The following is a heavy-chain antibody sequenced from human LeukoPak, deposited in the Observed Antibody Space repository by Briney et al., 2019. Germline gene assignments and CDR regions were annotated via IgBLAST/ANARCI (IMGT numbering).Heavy chain of an antibody. CDR1: GGSISSSSYY. V-gene: IGHV4-39*07. CDR2: IYYSGST. J-gene: IGHJ3*02. CDR3: AREITYYYDSSGYGAFDI. Sequence: PSETLSLTCTVSGGSISSSSYYWGWIRQPPGKGLEWIGSIYYSGSTYYNPSLKSRVTMSVDTSKNQFSLKLSSVTAADTAVYYCAREITYYYDSSGYGAFDIWGQGTMVTVSS. D-gene: IGHD3-22*01.